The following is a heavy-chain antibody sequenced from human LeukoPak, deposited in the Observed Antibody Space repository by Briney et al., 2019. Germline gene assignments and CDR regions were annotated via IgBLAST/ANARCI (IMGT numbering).Heavy chain of an antibody. J-gene: IGHJ4*02. CDR3: ARDTPGVIITPDY. V-gene: IGHV3-48*03. CDR2: INSRGDII. Sequence: PGGSLRLSCAASGFTLSSYEMNWIRQAPGKGLEWVSYINSRGDIIHYADSVRDRFTISRDNAKNSLYLQMNSLRAEDTAVYYCARDTPGVIITPDYWGQGTLVTVSS. D-gene: IGHD2-15*01. CDR1: GFTLSSYE.